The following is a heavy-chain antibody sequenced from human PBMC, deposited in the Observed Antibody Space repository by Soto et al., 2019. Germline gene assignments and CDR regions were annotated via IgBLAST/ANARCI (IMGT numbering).Heavy chain of an antibody. CDR2: FDPEDGET. CDR3: ETGRTIYYYYGMDV. Sequence: VASVKVSCKVSGYTLTELSMHWVRQAPGKGLEWMGGFDPEDGETIYAQKFQGRVTMTEDTSTDTAYMELSSLRSEDTAVYYCETGRTIYYYYGMDVWGQGNTVTVSS. CDR1: GYTLTELS. V-gene: IGHV1-24*01. J-gene: IGHJ6*02. D-gene: IGHD3-3*01.